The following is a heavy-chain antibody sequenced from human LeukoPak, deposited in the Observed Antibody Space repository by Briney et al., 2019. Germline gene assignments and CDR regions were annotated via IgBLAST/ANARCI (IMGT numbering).Heavy chain of an antibody. CDR2: ISYDGSNE. CDR3: AKGVIVLMVYAPFDY. V-gene: IGHV3-30*04. Sequence: PGGSLRLSCAASGFTFSSYVMHWVRQAPGKGLEWVAIISYDGSNEYYADSVKGRFTISRDNSKNTLYLQMNSLRAEDTAVYYCAKGVIVLMVYAPFDYWGQGTLVTVSS. CDR1: GFTFSSYV. D-gene: IGHD2-8*01. J-gene: IGHJ4*02.